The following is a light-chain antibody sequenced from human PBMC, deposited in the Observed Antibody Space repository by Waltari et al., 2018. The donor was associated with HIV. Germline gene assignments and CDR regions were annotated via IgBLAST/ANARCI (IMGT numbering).Light chain of an antibody. J-gene: IGLJ3*02. CDR3: CSYAGSYTRV. V-gene: IGLV2-11*01. CDR2: DVS. CDR1: SRDVRAYHY. Sequence: QSALTQPRSVSGSPGQSVTISGTGTSRDVRAYHYVSWYQQHPGKAPKVIISDVSKRPSGVPDRFSGSKSGNTASLTISGLQAEDEADYYCCSYAGSYTRVFGGGTKLTVL.